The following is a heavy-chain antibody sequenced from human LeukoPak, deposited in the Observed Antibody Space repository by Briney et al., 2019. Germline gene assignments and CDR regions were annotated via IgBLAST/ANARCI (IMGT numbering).Heavy chain of an antibody. Sequence: GGSLRLSCAASGFTFDDYAMHWVRQGPGKGLEWVSGISWNSGSIGYADSVKGRFTISRDNAKNSLYLQMNSLRAEDTALYYCAREALEDYVWGTPVGYMDVWGKGTTVTISS. CDR3: AREALEDYVWGTPVGYMDV. CDR2: ISWNSGSI. D-gene: IGHD3-16*01. V-gene: IGHV3-9*01. CDR1: GFTFDDYA. J-gene: IGHJ6*03.